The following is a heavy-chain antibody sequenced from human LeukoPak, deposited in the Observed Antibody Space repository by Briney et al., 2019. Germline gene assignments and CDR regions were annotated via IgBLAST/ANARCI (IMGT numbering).Heavy chain of an antibody. CDR1: GGSISSGGYY. Sequence: SQTLSLTCTVSGGSISSGGYYWIWIRHHPGKGLEWRGYIYYSGSTYYNPYLKSRVTISVDTSKTQLSLKLSSVTAADTAVYYCATWPDQIFGVDRDMDVWGKGTTVTVSS. V-gene: IGHV4-31*03. CDR3: ATWPDQIFGVDRDMDV. CDR2: IYYSGST. D-gene: IGHD3-3*01. J-gene: IGHJ6*03.